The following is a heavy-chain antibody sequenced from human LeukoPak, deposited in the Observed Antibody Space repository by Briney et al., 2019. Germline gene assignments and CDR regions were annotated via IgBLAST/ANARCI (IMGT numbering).Heavy chain of an antibody. J-gene: IGHJ4*02. CDR3: ARSLSDSSSWYYFDY. CDR1: GFTFSSYE. D-gene: IGHD6-13*01. CDR2: ISSSGSTI. Sequence: GGSLRLSCAASGFTFSSYEMNWVRQAPGKGLEWVSYISSSGSTIYYADSVKGRFTISRDNAKNSLYLQMNSLRAEDTAVYYCARSLSDSSSWYYFDYWGQGTLVTVSS. V-gene: IGHV3-48*03.